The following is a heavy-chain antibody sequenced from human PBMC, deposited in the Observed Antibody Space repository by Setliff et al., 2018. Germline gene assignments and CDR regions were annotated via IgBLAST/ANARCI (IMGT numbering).Heavy chain of an antibody. CDR3: GRSEAYNWFDP. V-gene: IGHV4-34*01. CDR2: INNSGST. Sequence: PSETLSLTCAVYGGSFSGYYWSWSRQPPGKGLEWIGEINNSGSTNYNPSLKSRVTISVDTSKKQFSLKLSSVTAADTAVYYCGRSEAYNWFDPWGQGTLVTVSS. J-gene: IGHJ5*02. CDR1: GGSFSGYY.